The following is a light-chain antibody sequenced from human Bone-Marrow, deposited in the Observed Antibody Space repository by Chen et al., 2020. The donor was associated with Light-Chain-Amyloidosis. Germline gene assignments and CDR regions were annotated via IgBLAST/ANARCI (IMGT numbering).Light chain of an antibody. CDR1: SSDVGGYNY. Sequence: QSALTLPPSASGSPGQSVPISCTGTSSDVGGYNYVSWYQQHPGKAPKLILYEVSKRPSGVPDRFSGSKSGNTASLTVSGLQAEDEADYYCSSYAGSKNLIFGGGTKLTVL. V-gene: IGLV2-8*01. J-gene: IGLJ2*01. CDR3: SSYAGSKNLI. CDR2: EVS.